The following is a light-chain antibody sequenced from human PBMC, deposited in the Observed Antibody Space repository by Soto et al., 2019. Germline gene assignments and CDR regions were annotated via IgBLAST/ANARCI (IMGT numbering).Light chain of an antibody. CDR1: SSDIGGYNY. V-gene: IGLV2-14*03. CDR3: SSYTRTSTLYV. Sequence: QSVLTQPASVSGSPGQSITISCTGTSSDIGGYNYVSWYQQLPGKVPKLIIYDVSNRPSGVSDRFSCSKSGNAASLTISGLQAEDEADYYCSSYTRTSTLYVFGTGTKLTVL. CDR2: DVS. J-gene: IGLJ1*01.